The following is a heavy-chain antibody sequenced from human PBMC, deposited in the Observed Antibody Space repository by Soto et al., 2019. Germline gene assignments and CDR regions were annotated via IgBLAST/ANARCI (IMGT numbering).Heavy chain of an antibody. CDR3: ERGYSSSWYAEYFQH. CDR2: IYWDDDK. J-gene: IGHJ1*01. D-gene: IGHD6-13*01. Sequence: QITLKESGATLVKPTQTLTLTCTFSGFSLSTSGVGVGWIRQPPGKALEWLARIYWDDDKRYSPSLKSRLTIPKDTSQNQVVLTMPNMDPVDTATYYCERGYSSSWYAEYFQHWGQGTLVNVSS. V-gene: IGHV2-5*02. CDR1: GFSLSTSGVG.